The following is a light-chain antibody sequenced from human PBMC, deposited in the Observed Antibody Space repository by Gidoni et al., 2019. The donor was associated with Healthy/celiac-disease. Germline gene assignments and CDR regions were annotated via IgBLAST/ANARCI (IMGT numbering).Light chain of an antibody. J-gene: IGKJ2*01. Sequence: EIVMTQSPATLSVSPGERATLSCRASQRVSSNLAWYQQKPGQPPRLLIYGASTRATGIPARFSGSGSGTEFTLTISSLQSEDFAVYYCQQYNNWPYTFXXXTKLEIK. CDR2: GAS. CDR1: QRVSSN. CDR3: QQYNNWPYT. V-gene: IGKV3-15*01.